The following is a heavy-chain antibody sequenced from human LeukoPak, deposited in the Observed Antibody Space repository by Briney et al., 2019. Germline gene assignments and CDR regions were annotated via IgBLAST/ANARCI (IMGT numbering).Heavy chain of an antibody. D-gene: IGHD3-3*01. CDR3: ARFPYDFWSGYSRGRHENVDY. V-gene: IGHV3-7*01. Sequence: GGSLRLSCAASGFTFSSYTMNWVRQAPGKGLEWVANIKQDGSEKYYVDSVKGRFTISRDNAKNSLYLQMNSLRAEDTAVYYCARFPYDFWSGYSRGRHENVDYWGQGTLVTVSS. CDR1: GFTFSSYT. J-gene: IGHJ4*02. CDR2: IKQDGSEK.